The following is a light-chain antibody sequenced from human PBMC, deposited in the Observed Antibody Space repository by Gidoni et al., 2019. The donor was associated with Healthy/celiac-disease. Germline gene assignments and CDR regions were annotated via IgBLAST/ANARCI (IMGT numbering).Light chain of an antibody. CDR3: QQYYSTPPS. CDR1: QSVLYSSNNKNY. Sequence: DIVMTQSPDSLAVSLGERATINCKSSQSVLYSSNNKNYLAWYQQKPGQPPKLLIYWASTRESGVPDRFSGSGSGIDSTLTISSLQAEDVAVYYCQQYYSTPPSFGQGTRLEIK. CDR2: WAS. V-gene: IGKV4-1*01. J-gene: IGKJ5*01.